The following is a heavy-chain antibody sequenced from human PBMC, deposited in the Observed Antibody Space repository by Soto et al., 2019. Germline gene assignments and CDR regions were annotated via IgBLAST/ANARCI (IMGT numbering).Heavy chain of an antibody. Sequence: SVKVSCKASGDTFNNYAISWVRQAPGQGLEWVGGIIPNFNAANSAQKFQGRVTITADESTSTVYMELSRLRSGDTAVYYCAKGSYSAGSSRCASRAKSYRYFGLDVWGQETGVTVSS. V-gene: IGHV1-69*13. CDR1: GDTFNNYA. J-gene: IGHJ6*01. CDR2: IIPNFNAA. D-gene: IGHD2-2*01. CDR3: AKGSYSAGSSRCASRAKSYRYFGLDV.